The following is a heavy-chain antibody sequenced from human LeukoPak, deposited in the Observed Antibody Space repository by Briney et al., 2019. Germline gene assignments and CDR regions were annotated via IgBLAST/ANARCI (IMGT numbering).Heavy chain of an antibody. D-gene: IGHD6-6*01. J-gene: IGHJ4*02. CDR3: ARGRLVGYFDY. Sequence: SETLSLTCTVSGGSISSSSYYWGWIRQPPRKGLEWIGSIYYSGSTYYNPSLKSRVTISVDTSKNQFSLKLSSVTAADTAVYYCARGRLVGYFDYWGQGTLVTVSS. CDR1: GGSISSSSYY. CDR2: IYYSGST. V-gene: IGHV4-39*01.